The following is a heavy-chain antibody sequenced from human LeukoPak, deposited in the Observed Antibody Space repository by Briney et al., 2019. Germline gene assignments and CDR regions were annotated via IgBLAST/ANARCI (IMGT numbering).Heavy chain of an antibody. Sequence: GGSLRLSCAASGFTFSSYGMHWVRQAPGKGLEWVAFIRYDGSNKYYADSVKGRFTISRDNSKNTLYLQMNSLRAEDTAVYYCARDWRDSSGKFPNDAFDIWGQGTMVTVSS. CDR2: IRYDGSNK. D-gene: IGHD3-22*01. CDR1: GFTFSSYG. J-gene: IGHJ3*02. V-gene: IGHV3-30*02. CDR3: ARDWRDSSGKFPNDAFDI.